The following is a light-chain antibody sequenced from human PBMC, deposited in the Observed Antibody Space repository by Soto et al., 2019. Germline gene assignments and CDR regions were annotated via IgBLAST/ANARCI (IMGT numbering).Light chain of an antibody. CDR1: SSDVGSYNL. CDR2: DVS. Sequence: QSALTQPASVSGSPGQSITISCTGTSSDVGSYNLVSWYQQHAGKAPKLMIYDVSKRPSGVSNRFSGSKSGNTASLTISGLQAEDEADYYCCAYAGSSTFAVFGGGTQLTVL. CDR3: CAYAGSSTFAV. V-gene: IGLV2-23*02. J-gene: IGLJ7*01.